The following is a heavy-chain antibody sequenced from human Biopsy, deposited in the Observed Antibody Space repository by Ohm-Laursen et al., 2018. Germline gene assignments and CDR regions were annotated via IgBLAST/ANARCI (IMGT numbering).Heavy chain of an antibody. CDR1: GYDFLDFH. D-gene: IGHD5/OR15-5a*01. CDR3: ARPSGGVSTIGFDP. V-gene: IGHV1-2*05. J-gene: IGHJ5*02. CDR2: INPHTGVT. Sequence: ASVKVSCKASGYDFLDFHIHWVRQVPGQGLEWIGHINPHTGVTKCAQKFLDRITMTGDTSISTAYMDLSRLTSADTGIYYCARPSGGVSTIGFDPWGQGTLVIVSS.